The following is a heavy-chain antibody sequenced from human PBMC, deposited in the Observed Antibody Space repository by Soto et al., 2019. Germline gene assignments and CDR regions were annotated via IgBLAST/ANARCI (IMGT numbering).Heavy chain of an antibody. D-gene: IGHD3-3*01. CDR3: ARGGVTARFDS. J-gene: IGHJ4*02. CDR1: GGSISSNDR. Sequence: QVQLQESGPGLVKPSWTLSLTCAVSGGSISSNDRWSWDRQPPGQGLEWNGEIYHSGRTNYNPSLKTRVTISLDKHKNHFSLRLIFVTAADTAVYYCARGGVTARFDSWGQGTLVTVSS. V-gene: IGHV4-4*02. CDR2: IYHSGRT.